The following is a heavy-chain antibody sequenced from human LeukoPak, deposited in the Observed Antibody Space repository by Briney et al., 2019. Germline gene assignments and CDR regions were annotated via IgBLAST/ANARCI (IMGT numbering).Heavy chain of an antibody. D-gene: IGHD7-27*01. V-gene: IGHV3-30*02. Sequence: GGSLRLSCAASGFTFRNFGMHWVRQAPGKGLEWVAFIRFDGGDEYYVDSLKGRFTISRDNSKNTVYLQMNGLTSEDTALYYCAQAGVDSASTLADHWGQGTLVIVSS. J-gene: IGHJ4*02. CDR1: GFTFRNFG. CDR3: AQAGVDSASTLADH. CDR2: IRFDGGDE.